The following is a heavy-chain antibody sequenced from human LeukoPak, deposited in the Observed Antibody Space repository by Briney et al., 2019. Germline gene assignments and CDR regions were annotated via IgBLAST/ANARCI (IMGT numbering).Heavy chain of an antibody. CDR2: INPSGGST. D-gene: IGHD2-2*01. Sequence: GASVKVSCKASGYTFTSYYMHWVRQAPGQGLEWMGIINPSGGSTSYAQKFQGRVTMTRDTSTSTVYMELSSLRSEDTAVYYCARGQDIVVVPAAKFDPWGQGTLVTVSS. CDR1: GYTFTSYY. J-gene: IGHJ5*02. V-gene: IGHV1-46*01. CDR3: ARGQDIVVVPAAKFDP.